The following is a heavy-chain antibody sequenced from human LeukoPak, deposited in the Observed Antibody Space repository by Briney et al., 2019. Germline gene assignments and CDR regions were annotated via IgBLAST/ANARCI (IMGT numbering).Heavy chain of an antibody. J-gene: IGHJ4*02. D-gene: IGHD6-6*01. CDR1: GFTFSSYA. CDR3: ARDRGSSSMSMSLIDY. V-gene: IGHV3-30*04. Sequence: GGSLRLSCAASGFTFSSYAIHWVRQAPGKGLEWVAVMSQDGSDEYYADSVKGRFSISRDNSKSTLSLQLNSLRPEDTAVYYCARDRGSSSMSMSLIDYWGQGTLVTVSS. CDR2: MSQDGSDE.